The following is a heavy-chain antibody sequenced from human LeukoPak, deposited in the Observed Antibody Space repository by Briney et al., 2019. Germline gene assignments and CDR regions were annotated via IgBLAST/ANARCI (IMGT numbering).Heavy chain of an antibody. V-gene: IGHV3-23*01. J-gene: IGHJ4*02. Sequence: GGSLRLSCAASGFTFSSYEMNWVRQAPGKGLEWVSSIIYSGGSTHYADSVRGRSTISRDFSKKTLYLHIDSVRAEDTAVYFCATSIAVAGLFDYWGQGTLVTVSS. CDR1: GFTFSSYE. D-gene: IGHD6-19*01. CDR2: IIYSGGST. CDR3: ATSIAVAGLFDY.